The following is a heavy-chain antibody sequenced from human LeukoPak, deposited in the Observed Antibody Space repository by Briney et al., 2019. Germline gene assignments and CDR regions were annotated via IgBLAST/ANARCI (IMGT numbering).Heavy chain of an antibody. J-gene: IGHJ4*02. Sequence: ASVKVSCRASGYTFTSYGISWVRQAPGQGLEWMGWINPNSGGTNYAQKFQGRVTMTRDTSISAAYMELSRLRSDDTAVYYCARVIVVVPAAITHFDYWGQGTLVTVSS. D-gene: IGHD2-2*01. CDR3: ARVIVVVPAAITHFDY. CDR2: INPNSGGT. V-gene: IGHV1-2*02. CDR1: GYTFTSYG.